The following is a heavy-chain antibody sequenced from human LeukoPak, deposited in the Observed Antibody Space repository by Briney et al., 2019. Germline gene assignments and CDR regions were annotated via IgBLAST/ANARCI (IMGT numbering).Heavy chain of an antibody. V-gene: IGHV4-61*01. CDR3: ARDVLSASSWVRYFDP. CDR1: GGSVSTGNYH. Sequence: LSETLSLTCTVSGGSVSTGNYHWSWIRQPPGKALEWIGNIYNSGSTNYNPSLKTRVTISSDTSENQLSLKLSSVTAADTAVYYCARDVLSASSWVRYFDPWGQGTLVTVSS. CDR2: IYNSGST. J-gene: IGHJ5*02. D-gene: IGHD6-13*01.